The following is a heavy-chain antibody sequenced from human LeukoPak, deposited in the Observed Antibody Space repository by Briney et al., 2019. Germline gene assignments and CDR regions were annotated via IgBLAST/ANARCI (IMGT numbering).Heavy chain of an antibody. CDR1: GGSISSSSYY. Sequence: PSETLSLTCTVSGGSISSSSYYWGWIRQPPGKGLEWIGSIYYSGSTYYNPSLKSRVTISVDTSKNQFSLKLSSVTAADTAVYYCARAARGSGHFGALVYFDYWGQGTLVTVSS. V-gene: IGHV4-39*07. D-gene: IGHD2-15*01. CDR2: IYYSGST. J-gene: IGHJ4*02. CDR3: ARAARGSGHFGALVYFDY.